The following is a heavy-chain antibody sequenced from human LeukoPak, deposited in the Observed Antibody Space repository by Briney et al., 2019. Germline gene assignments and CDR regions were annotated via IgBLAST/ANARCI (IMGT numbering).Heavy chain of an antibody. Sequence: PSETLSLTCAVYGGSFSGYYWSWIRQPPGKGLEWIGEINHSGSTNYNPSLKSRVTISVDTSKNQFSLKLSSVTAADTAVYYCARDRRYYDSSGLPGYWGQETLVTVSS. CDR3: ARDRRYYDSSGLPGY. J-gene: IGHJ4*02. CDR2: INHSGST. V-gene: IGHV4-34*01. CDR1: GGSFSGYY. D-gene: IGHD3-22*01.